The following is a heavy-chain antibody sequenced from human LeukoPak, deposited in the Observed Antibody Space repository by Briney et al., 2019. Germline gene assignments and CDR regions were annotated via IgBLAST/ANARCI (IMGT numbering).Heavy chain of an antibody. CDR1: GFTFASYV. CDR3: ARGKYCSSTSCYFMDYWFDP. Sequence: GGSLGLSCAASGFTFASYVMSWVRQAPGKGLEWVSTISVSGDSTYYTDSVKGRFTISRDNSKNTLYLQMNSLRAEDTAVYFCARGKYCSSTSCYFMDYWFDPWGQGTLVTVSS. V-gene: IGHV3-23*01. D-gene: IGHD2-2*01. J-gene: IGHJ5*02. CDR2: ISVSGDST.